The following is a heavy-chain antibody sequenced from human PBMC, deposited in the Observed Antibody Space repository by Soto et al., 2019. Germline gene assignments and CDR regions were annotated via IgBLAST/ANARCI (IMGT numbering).Heavy chain of an antibody. CDR2: MNPNSGNT. V-gene: IGHV1-8*01. Sequence: QVQLVQSEAEVKKPGASVKVSCKASGYTFTSYDIHWVRQATGQRFEYLGWMNPNSGNTGYVKKFQGRVTMTRDTSMSTAYMELSSLRSEDTAVYYCARGIKDGDYSGWFDPWGPGTLVTVSS. J-gene: IGHJ5*02. CDR1: GYTFTSYD. CDR3: ARGIKDGDYSGWFDP. D-gene: IGHD4-17*01.